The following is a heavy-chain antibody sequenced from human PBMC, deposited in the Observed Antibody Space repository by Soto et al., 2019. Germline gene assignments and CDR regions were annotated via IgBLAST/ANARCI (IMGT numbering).Heavy chain of an antibody. Sequence: GGSLRLSCAASGFTFSSSAMSWVRQAPGRGLEWVSGISGNGVTTYYADSVRGRFTISRDNSKNTLYLHMNSLRVEDTAVYYCAKYILLRRPCYFDSWGQGTLVTVSS. J-gene: IGHJ4*02. V-gene: IGHV3-23*01. CDR2: ISGNGVTT. D-gene: IGHD3-22*01. CDR3: AKYILLRRPCYFDS. CDR1: GFTFSSSA.